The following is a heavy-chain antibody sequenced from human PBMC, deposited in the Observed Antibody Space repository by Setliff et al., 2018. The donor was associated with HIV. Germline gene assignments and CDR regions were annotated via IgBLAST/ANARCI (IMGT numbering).Heavy chain of an antibody. D-gene: IGHD2-15*01. J-gene: IGHJ1*01. Sequence: SETLSLTCTVSNASINSYYWGWIRQPAVRALEWIGRIYFSGRTNYNPSLKSRIKMSIDTSKNQFSLNLSSVTAADTAIYFCARDPYCSGDGCFRYYQHWGRGTLVTVSS. V-gene: IGHV4-4*07. CDR2: IYFSGRT. CDR3: ARDPYCSGDGCFRYYQH. CDR1: NASINSYY.